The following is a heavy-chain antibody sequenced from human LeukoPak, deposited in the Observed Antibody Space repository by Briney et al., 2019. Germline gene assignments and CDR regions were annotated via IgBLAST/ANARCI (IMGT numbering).Heavy chain of an antibody. CDR2: INHSGST. Sequence: PSETLSLTCAVYGGSFSGYYWSWIRQPPGKGLEWIGEINHSGSTNYNPSLKSRVTISVDTSKNQFSLKLSSVTAADTAVYYCARGVVVPAAYTYYYYYYMDVWGKGTTVTVSS. CDR1: GGSFSGYY. J-gene: IGHJ6*03. V-gene: IGHV4-34*01. D-gene: IGHD2-2*01. CDR3: ARGVVVPAAYTYYYYYYMDV.